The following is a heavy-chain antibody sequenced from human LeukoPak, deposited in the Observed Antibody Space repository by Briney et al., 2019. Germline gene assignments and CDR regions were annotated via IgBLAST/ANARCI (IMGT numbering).Heavy chain of an antibody. CDR1: GFTFSSYA. J-gene: IGHJ4*02. CDR3: AIGRYNWNDGGLFDY. V-gene: IGHV3-23*01. Sequence: GGSLRLSCAASGFTFSSYAMSWVRQAPGKGLEWVSAISGSGGRTYYADSVKGRFTISRDNSKNTLYLQMNSLRAEDTAVYYCAIGRYNWNDGGLFDYWGQGTLVTVSS. D-gene: IGHD1-1*01. CDR2: ISGSGGRT.